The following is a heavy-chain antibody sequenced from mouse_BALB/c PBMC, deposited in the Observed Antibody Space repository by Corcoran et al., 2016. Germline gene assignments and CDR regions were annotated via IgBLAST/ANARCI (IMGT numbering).Heavy chain of an antibody. J-gene: IGHJ4*01. CDR3: AVGMDY. CDR1: GYSFTGYT. Sequence: EVKLQQSGPELVKPGASMKISCKASGYSFTGYTSNWVKQSHGKTLEWIGLINPYNCGTSYNQKFTGKATLTVDKSSSTAYMELLSLTSEDSAVYYCAVGMDYWGQGTSVTVSS. CDR2: INPYNCGT. V-gene: IGHV1-18*01. D-gene: IGHD3-3*01.